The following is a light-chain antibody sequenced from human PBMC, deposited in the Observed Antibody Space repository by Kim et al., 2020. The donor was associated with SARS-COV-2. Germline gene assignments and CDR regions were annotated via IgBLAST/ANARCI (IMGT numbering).Light chain of an antibody. CDR3: QHYSRFPFT. Sequence: DIQMSQSPSTLSAPVGDRVTITCRASEAIETWLAWYQQKPGKVPSLLIYLASTLENGVPSRFSGSGSGTEFTLTINGLQPDDFATYYCQHYSRFPFTFGQGTKLEIK. CDR1: EAIETW. V-gene: IGKV1-5*03. J-gene: IGKJ2*01. CDR2: LAS.